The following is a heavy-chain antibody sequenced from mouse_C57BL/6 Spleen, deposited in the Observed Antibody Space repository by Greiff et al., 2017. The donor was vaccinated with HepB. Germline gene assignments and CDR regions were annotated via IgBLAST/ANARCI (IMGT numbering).Heavy chain of an antibody. D-gene: IGHD1-1*01. J-gene: IGHJ1*03. CDR1: GYAFTNYL. CDR2: INPGSGGT. Sequence: VQLQQSGAELVRPGTSVKVSCKASGYAFTNYLIEWVKQRPGQGLEWIGVINPGSGGTNYNEKFKGKATLTADKSSSTAYMQLSSLTSEDSAVYFCARSAMYYGSSPRYFDVWGTGTTVTVSS. CDR3: ARSAMYYGSSPRYFDV. V-gene: IGHV1-54*01.